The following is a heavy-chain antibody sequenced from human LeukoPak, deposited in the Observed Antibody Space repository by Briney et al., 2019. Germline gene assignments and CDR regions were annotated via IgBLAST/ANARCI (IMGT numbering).Heavy chain of an antibody. CDR3: AKDPANQLLYPAHFSH. CDR2: ISGSGVST. CDR1: GFTFSSYV. Sequence: PGGSLRLSCAASGFTFSSYVMNWVRQAPGKGLEWVSAISGSGVSTSYADSVKGRFTISGDNSKNTLYLHMNSLRAEDTAIYFCAKDPANQLLYPAHFSHWGQGTLVTVSS. D-gene: IGHD2-2*01. V-gene: IGHV3-23*01. J-gene: IGHJ1*01.